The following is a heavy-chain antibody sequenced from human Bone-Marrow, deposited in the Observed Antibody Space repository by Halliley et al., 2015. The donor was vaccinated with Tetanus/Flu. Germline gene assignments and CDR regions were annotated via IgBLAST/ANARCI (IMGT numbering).Heavy chain of an antibody. CDR3: VTGKGWLPDY. D-gene: IGHD5-12*01. V-gene: IGHV4-34*01. Sequence: KGLEWIGEINHRGSAHYSPSLKSRVPISRDTSKNRFSLNLTSVTAADTAVYYCVTGKGWLPDYWGQGTLVTVSS. J-gene: IGHJ4*02. CDR2: INHRGSA.